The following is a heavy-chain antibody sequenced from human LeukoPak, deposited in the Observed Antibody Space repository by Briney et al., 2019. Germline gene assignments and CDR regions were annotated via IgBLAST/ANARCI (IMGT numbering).Heavy chain of an antibody. Sequence: PGGSLRLSCAASGFTFSSYGMPWVRQAPGKGLEWVAFMRYDGSNKYYADSVKGRFTISRDNSKNTLYLQMNSLRAEDTAVYYCAKDGSRLEGLPIDYWGQGTLVTVSS. V-gene: IGHV3-30*02. CDR1: GFTFSSYG. CDR2: MRYDGSNK. D-gene: IGHD3/OR15-3a*01. J-gene: IGHJ4*02. CDR3: AKDGSRLEGLPIDY.